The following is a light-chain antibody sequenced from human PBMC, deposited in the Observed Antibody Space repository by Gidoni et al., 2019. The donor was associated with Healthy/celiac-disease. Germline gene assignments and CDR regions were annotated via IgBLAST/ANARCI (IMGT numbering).Light chain of an antibody. V-gene: IGKV1-33*01. J-gene: IGKJ3*01. CDR3: QQYDNLRF. CDR1: QDISNY. CDR2: DAS. Sequence: DIQMTHPPSSLSASVGDRVTITCQASQDISNYLNWYQQKPGKAPKLLIYDASNLETGVPSRFSGSGSGTDFTFTISSLQPEDIATYYCQQYDNLRFFGPGTKVDIK.